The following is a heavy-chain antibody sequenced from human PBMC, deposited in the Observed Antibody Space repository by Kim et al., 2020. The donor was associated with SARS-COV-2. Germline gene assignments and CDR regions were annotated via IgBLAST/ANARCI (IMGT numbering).Heavy chain of an antibody. J-gene: IGHJ6*03. CDR2: ISAYNGNT. CDR3: AREAPRGYYYYYMDV. D-gene: IGHD3-16*01. CDR1: GYTFTSYG. V-gene: IGHV1-18*01. Sequence: ASVKVSCKASGYTFTSYGISWVRQAPGQGLEWMGWISAYNGNTNYAQKLQGRVTMTTDTSTSTAYMELRSLRSDDTAVYYCAREAPRGYYYYYMDVWGKGTTVTVSS.